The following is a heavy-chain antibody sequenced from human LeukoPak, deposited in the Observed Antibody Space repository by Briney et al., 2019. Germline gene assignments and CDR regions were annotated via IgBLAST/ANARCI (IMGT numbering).Heavy chain of an antibody. D-gene: IGHD4-17*01. Sequence: SQTLSLTCAVSGGSISSGGYSWSWIRQPPGKGLEWIGYIYHSGSTYYNPSLKSRVTISVDRSKNQFSLKLSSVTAADTAVYYCARVTTVTKFAFDIWGQGTMVTVSS. CDR2: IYHSGST. CDR3: ARVTTVTKFAFDI. V-gene: IGHV4-30-2*01. CDR1: GGSISSGGYS. J-gene: IGHJ3*02.